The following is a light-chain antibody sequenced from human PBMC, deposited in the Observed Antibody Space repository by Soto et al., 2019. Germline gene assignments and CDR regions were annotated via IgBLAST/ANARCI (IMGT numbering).Light chain of an antibody. CDR3: SSYTNINTRACV. V-gene: IGLV2-14*01. CDR2: EVT. J-gene: IGLJ1*01. Sequence: QSALTQPASVSGPPGQSITISCSGSSSDVGAYNYVSWYQQHPGKVPKLIIYEVTDRPSGVSNRFSGSKSGNTASLTISGLQAEDEAEYYCSSYTNINTRACVFGTGTKLTVL. CDR1: SSDVGAYNY.